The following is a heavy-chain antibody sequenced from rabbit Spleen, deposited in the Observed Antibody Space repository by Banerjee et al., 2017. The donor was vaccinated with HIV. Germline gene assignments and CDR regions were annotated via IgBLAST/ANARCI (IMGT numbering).Heavy chain of an antibody. CDR2: VEVGSSDFT. CDR1: GFSFSSSDY. D-gene: IGHD4-1*01. V-gene: IGHV1S40*01. CDR3: ARDLPGVIGWNFGW. J-gene: IGHJ3*01. Sequence: QSLEESGGDLVKPGASLTLTCTASGFSFSSSDYMCWVRQAPGKGLEWIACVEVGSSDFTYYASWAKGRFTFSKTSSTTVTLQMTSLTVADTATYFCARDLPGVIGWNFGWWGQGTLVTVS.